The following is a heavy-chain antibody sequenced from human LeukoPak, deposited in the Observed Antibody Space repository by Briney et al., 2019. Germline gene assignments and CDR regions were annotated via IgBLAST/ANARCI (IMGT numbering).Heavy chain of an antibody. J-gene: IGHJ4*02. Sequence: SETLSLTCTVSGGSISSYYWSWIRQPPGKGLEWIGYIYYSGSTNYNPSLKSRVTISVDTSKNQFSLNLSSVTAADTAVYYCARLIAVAGPPNFDYWGQGTLVTVSS. D-gene: IGHD6-19*01. CDR1: GGSISSYY. V-gene: IGHV4-59*01. CDR3: ARLIAVAGPPNFDY. CDR2: IYYSGST.